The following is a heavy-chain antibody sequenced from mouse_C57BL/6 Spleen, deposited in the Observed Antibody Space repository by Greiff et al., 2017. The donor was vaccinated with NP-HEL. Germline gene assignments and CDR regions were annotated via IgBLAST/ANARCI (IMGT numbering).Heavy chain of an antibody. CDR2: IYPGDGDT. Sequence: VKLQQSGPELVKPGASVKISCKASGYAFSSSWMNWVKQRPGKGLEWIGRIYPGDGDTNYNGKFKGKATLTADKSSSTAYMQLSSLTSEDSAVYFCARRYGTFYYFDYWGQGTTLTVSS. CDR3: ARRYGTFYYFDY. V-gene: IGHV1-82*01. D-gene: IGHD1-1*01. J-gene: IGHJ2*01. CDR1: GYAFSSSW.